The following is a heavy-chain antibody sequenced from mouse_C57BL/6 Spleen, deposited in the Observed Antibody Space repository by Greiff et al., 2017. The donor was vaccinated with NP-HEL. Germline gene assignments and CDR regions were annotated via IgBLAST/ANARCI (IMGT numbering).Heavy chain of an antibody. Sequence: QVHVKQPGAELVRPGSSVKLSCKASGYTFTSYWMHWVKQRPIQGLEWIGNIDPSDSETHYNQKFKDKATLTVDKSSSTAYMQLSSLTSEDSAVYYCATIYYGIKEGDAMDYWGQGTSVTVSS. J-gene: IGHJ4*01. V-gene: IGHV1-52*01. CDR2: IDPSDSET. CDR1: GYTFTSYW. D-gene: IGHD2-1*01. CDR3: ATIYYGIKEGDAMDY.